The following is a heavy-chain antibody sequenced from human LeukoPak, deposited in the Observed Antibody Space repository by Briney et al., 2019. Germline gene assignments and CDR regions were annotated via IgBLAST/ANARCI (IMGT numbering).Heavy chain of an antibody. J-gene: IGHJ2*01. CDR1: GGSISSGGYY. CDR3: AKESPDLNVDTAMEEPLDWYFDL. CDR2: IYYSGST. D-gene: IGHD5-18*01. Sequence: PSETLSLTCTVSGGSISSGGYYWSWIRQHPGKGLEWIGYIYYSGSTYYNPSLKSRVTISVDTSKNQFSLKLSSVTAADTAVYYCAKESPDLNVDTAMEEPLDWYFDLWGRGTLVTVSS. V-gene: IGHV4-31*03.